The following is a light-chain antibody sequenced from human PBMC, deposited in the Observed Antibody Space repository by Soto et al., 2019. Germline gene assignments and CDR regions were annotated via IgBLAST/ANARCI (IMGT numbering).Light chain of an antibody. V-gene: IGLV2-11*01. CDR3: YSNAGSPYV. CDR2: DVT. Sequence: QSALTQPRSVSGSPGQSVAISCTGTSSDVGAYNYVSWYQQHPGKAPKLLIYDVTKRPSGVPDRFSGSKSGNTASLTISGLQAQDDADYYCYSNAGSPYVFGSGTKVTVL. J-gene: IGLJ1*01. CDR1: SSDVGAYNY.